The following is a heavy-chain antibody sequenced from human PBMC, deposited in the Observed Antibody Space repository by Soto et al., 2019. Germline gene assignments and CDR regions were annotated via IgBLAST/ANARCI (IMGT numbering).Heavy chain of an antibody. D-gene: IGHD1-1*01. J-gene: IGHJ4*02. CDR1: GYKFTNYW. CDR3: AIVTAETAYHYFDF. CDR2: IDPSDSYI. V-gene: IGHV5-10-1*01. Sequence: PGESLKISCKGSGYKFTNYWLSWVRQTPGKGLEWMGRIDPSDSYINYSPSFRGHVTISIDESISTAHLQWSSLKASDTATYYCAIVTAETAYHYFDFWGQGTLVTSPQ.